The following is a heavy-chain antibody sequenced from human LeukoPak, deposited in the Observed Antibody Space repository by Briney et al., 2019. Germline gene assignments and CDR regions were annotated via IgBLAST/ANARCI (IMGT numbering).Heavy chain of an antibody. CDR2: INPNSGGT. J-gene: IGHJ6*02. V-gene: IGHV1-2*04. CDR1: GYTFTGYY. D-gene: IGHD1-1*01. Sequence: GASVKVSCKASGYTFTGYYMHWVRQAPGQGLEWMGWINPNSGGTNYAQKFQGWVTMTRDTSISTAYMELSRLRSDDTAVYYCARELRTRLHEYYYYYYGMDVWGQGTTVTVFS. CDR3: ARELRTRLHEYYYYYYGMDV.